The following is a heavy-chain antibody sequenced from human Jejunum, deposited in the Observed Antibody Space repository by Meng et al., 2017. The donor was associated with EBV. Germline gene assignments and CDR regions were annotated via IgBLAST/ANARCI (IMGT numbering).Heavy chain of an antibody. V-gene: IGHV4-34*01. CDR3: RQAFCSAEAGCSDR. Sequence: QVHLQQLGAGLLKPSXXXXLTXXAYGGPVSGHYWSWIRQSPGKRLEWIGEINESGSTNYNPSLKSRVIIFMDTSKNQFSLNLNSVIAADTAVYYCRQAFCSAEAGCSDRWGQGTLVTVSS. CDR1: GGPVSGHY. CDR2: INESGST. J-gene: IGHJ4*02. D-gene: IGHD3-3*01.